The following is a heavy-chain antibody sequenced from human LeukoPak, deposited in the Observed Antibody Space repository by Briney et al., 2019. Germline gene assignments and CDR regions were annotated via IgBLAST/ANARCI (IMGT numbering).Heavy chain of an antibody. CDR2: ISSSSSYI. J-gene: IGHJ3*02. CDR3: ASLSTVTTPIGVYI. V-gene: IGHV3-21*01. D-gene: IGHD4-11*01. Sequence: GGSLRLSCAASGFTFSSYSMNWVRQAPGKGLEWVSSISSSSSYIYYADSVKGRFTISRDNAKNSLYLQMNSLRAEDTAVYYCASLSTVTTPIGVYIWGQGTMVTVSS. CDR1: GFTFSSYS.